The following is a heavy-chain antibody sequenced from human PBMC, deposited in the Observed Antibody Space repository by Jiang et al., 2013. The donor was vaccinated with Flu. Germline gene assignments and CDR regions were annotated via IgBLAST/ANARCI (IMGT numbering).Heavy chain of an antibody. Sequence: GAEVKKPGASVKVSCKASGYTFTNYAMHWVRQAPGQRLEWMGWINAVNGNTKYSQKFQDRVTITRDTAASAAYMELSSLRSEDAAVYFCARARFCSSSNCYPLGWPMDVWGKGTTVTVSS. V-gene: IGHV1-3*01. D-gene: IGHD2-2*01. CDR3: ARARFCSSSNCYPLGWPMDV. CDR1: GYTFTNYA. CDR2: INAVNGNT. J-gene: IGHJ6*04.